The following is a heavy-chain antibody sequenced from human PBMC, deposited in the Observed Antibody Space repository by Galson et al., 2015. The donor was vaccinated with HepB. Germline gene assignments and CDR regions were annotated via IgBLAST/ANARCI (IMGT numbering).Heavy chain of an antibody. Sequence: SLRLSCAASGFIFNDYPMSWVRQAPGKALEWVSSVSGTSIHRYYSDSLKGRFAISGDNAKSSLYLEVSSLRAEDTAVYYCARGRGYCSSTGCYLNFDYWGQGTLVTVSS. J-gene: IGHJ4*02. CDR1: GFIFNDYP. CDR3: ARGRGYCSSTGCYLNFDY. V-gene: IGHV3-21*06. D-gene: IGHD2-2*01. CDR2: VSGTSIHR.